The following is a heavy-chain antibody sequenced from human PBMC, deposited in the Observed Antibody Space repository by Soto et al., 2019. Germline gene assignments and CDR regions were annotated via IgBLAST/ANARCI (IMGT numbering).Heavy chain of an antibody. Sequence: GGSLRLSCAASGFTVSSNYMNWVRQAPGKGLEWVSVIYSGGSTYYADSVKGRFTISRDNSKNTLYLQMNSLRAEDTAVYYCARDRVAGGLDPWGQGTLVTVSS. V-gene: IGHV3-66*01. CDR1: GFTVSSNY. D-gene: IGHD6-13*01. CDR3: ARDRVAGGLDP. J-gene: IGHJ5*02. CDR2: IYSGGST.